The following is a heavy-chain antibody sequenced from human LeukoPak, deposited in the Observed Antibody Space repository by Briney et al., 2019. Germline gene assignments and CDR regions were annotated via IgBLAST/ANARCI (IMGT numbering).Heavy chain of an antibody. CDR2: IYTSGST. CDR3: ARGGTAMANPYYYYYYMDV. J-gene: IGHJ6*03. D-gene: IGHD5-18*01. CDR1: GGSISSYY. Sequence: PSETLSLTCTVSGGSISSYYWSWIRQPAGKGLEWIGRIYTSGSTNYNPSLKSRVTMSVDTSKNQFSLKLSSVTAADTAVYYCARGGTAMANPYYYYYYMDVWGKGTTVTVSS. V-gene: IGHV4-4*07.